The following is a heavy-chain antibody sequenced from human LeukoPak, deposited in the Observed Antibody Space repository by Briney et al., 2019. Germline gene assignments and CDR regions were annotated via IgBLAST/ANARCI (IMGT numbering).Heavy chain of an antibody. CDR1: GYSLSSGYY. CDR2: IYHSGST. J-gene: IGHJ5*02. V-gene: IGHV4-38-2*02. D-gene: IGHD2-2*01. Sequence: SETLSLTCTVSGYSLSSGYYWGWIRQPPGKGLEWIGSIYHSGSTYYNPSLKSRVTISVDTSKNQFSLKLSSVTAADTAVYYCARSKAHLSTSWYGNWFDPWGQGTLVTVSS. CDR3: ARSKAHLSTSWYGNWFDP.